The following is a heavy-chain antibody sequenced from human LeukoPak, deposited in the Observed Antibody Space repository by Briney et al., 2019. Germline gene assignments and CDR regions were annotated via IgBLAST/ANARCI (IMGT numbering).Heavy chain of an antibody. V-gene: IGHV4-59*12. J-gene: IGHJ4*02. CDR2: IYYSGST. Sequence: SETMSLTCTVSGGSISSYYWSWIRQPPGKGLEWIGYIYYSGSTYYNPSLKSRVTISVDTSKNQFSLKLSSVTAADTAVYYCASDDYGGNDYWGQGTLVTVSS. D-gene: IGHD4-23*01. CDR1: GGSISSYY. CDR3: ASDDYGGNDY.